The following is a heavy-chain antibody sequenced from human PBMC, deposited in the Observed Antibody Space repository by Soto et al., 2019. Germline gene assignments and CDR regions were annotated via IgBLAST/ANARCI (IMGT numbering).Heavy chain of an antibody. CDR2: ISASGGTT. Sequence: GGSLRLSCAASGFTFSSYPMSWVRQAPGKGLEWVSGISASGGTTYYADSVKGRFTISRDNSKTTLYLQMNSLRAEDTAVYYCAKPPRSWNDVALHIWGPGTMVTVSS. J-gene: IGHJ3*02. V-gene: IGHV3-23*01. CDR3: AKPPRSWNDVALHI. D-gene: IGHD1-1*01. CDR1: GFTFSSYP.